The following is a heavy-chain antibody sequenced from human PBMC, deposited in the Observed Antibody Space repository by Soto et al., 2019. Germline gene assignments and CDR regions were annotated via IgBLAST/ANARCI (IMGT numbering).Heavy chain of an antibody. Sequence: ASVKVSCKASGYTFTGYYMHWVRQAPGQGLEWMGWINPNSGGTNYAQKFQGWVTMTRDTSISTAYMELSRLRSDDTAVYYCAREEVGAVFPNYCSGGSCYSFHYYYGMDVWGQGTTVTVSS. CDR3: AREEVGAVFPNYCSGGSCYSFHYYYGMDV. D-gene: IGHD2-15*01. CDR2: INPNSGGT. CDR1: GYTFTGYY. V-gene: IGHV1-2*04. J-gene: IGHJ6*02.